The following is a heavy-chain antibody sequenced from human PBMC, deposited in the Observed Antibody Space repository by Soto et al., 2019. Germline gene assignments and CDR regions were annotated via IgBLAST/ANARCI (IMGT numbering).Heavy chain of an antibody. Sequence: QVQLQESGPGLVEPSQTLSLTCTVSGDSISSGYFWSWIRQSPGKGLEWIGHTYNSGTTYNNPSLRSRGTMSIDTSRNQFSLRLTSVTAADTAVYYCARGPSADKIDYWGQGTLVTVSS. CDR3: ARGPSADKIDY. J-gene: IGHJ4*02. V-gene: IGHV4-30-4*01. CDR1: GDSISSGYF. D-gene: IGHD3-3*01. CDR2: TYNSGTT.